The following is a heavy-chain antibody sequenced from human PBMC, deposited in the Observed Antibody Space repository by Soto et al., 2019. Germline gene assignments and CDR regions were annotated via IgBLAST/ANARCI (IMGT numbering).Heavy chain of an antibody. D-gene: IGHD1-26*01. CDR1: GYTFTDYS. Sequence: QVQLVQSGAEEKKPGASVKVSCKASGYTFTDYSMHWVHQAPGQRLEWMGWINAGNSNTKYSQKFQGRVTITRDTSASTVYMELSSLRSEDTAVYHCASSGSYWGIDYWGQGTLVTVSS. J-gene: IGHJ4*02. CDR2: INAGNSNT. CDR3: ASSGSYWGIDY. V-gene: IGHV1-3*05.